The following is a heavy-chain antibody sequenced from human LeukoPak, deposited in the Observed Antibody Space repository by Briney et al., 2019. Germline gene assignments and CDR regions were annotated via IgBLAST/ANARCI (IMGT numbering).Heavy chain of an antibody. CDR3: ARDQEGFDY. Sequence: SVKVSYKASGYSFTNNYIHWVRQAPGQGLEWMGMTYPRDGSTSYAQRFQDRVTVTRDTSTSTVHMELSGLRAEDTALYYCARDQEGFDYWGQGTLVTVSS. CDR1: GYSFTNNY. V-gene: IGHV1-46*01. CDR2: TYPRDGST. J-gene: IGHJ4*02.